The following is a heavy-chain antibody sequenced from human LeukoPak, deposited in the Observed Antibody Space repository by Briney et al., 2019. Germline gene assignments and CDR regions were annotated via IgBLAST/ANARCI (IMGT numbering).Heavy chain of an antibody. V-gene: IGHV4-39*01. CDR3: ARHEGYCSRTSCVLAEFDY. CDR2: FRYSGNT. D-gene: IGHD2-2*01. J-gene: IGHJ4*02. Sequence: SETLSLTCTVSGDSISNNDYYWGWVRQPPGKGLEWIGSFRYSGNTVYNPSLKSRVTISVDTSKNQFSLKLSSVTAADTAVYYCARHEGYCSRTSCVLAEFDYWGQGTLVTVSS. CDR1: GDSISNNDYY.